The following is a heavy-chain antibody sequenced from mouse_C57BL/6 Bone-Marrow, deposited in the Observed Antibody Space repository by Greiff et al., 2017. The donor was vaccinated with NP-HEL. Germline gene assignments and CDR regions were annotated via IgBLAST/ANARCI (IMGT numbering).Heavy chain of an antibody. CDR1: GYTFTSYW. CDR3: ARDSGYAFDY. CDR2: IDPSNGGT. D-gene: IGHD3-2*02. Sequence: QVQLQQSGTELVTPGASVKLSCKASGYTFTSYWMHWMKLRPGQGLEWIGNIDPSNGGTNYNEKFRSKAILTVDKSSNTAYMQLSSLTSEDSAVHYCARDSGYAFDYWGQGTTLTVSS. J-gene: IGHJ2*01. V-gene: IGHV1-53*01.